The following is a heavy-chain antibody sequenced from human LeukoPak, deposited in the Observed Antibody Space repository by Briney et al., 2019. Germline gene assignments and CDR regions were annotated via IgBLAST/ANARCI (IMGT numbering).Heavy chain of an antibody. V-gene: IGHV4-4*07. CDR1: GGSISSYY. Sequence: SETLSLTCTLSGGSISSYYWSWLRQPAGKGLEWIGRIYTSGSTNYNPSLKSRVTMSVDTSKNQFSLKLSSVTAADTAVYYCARDSAMVIFDYWGQGTLVTVSS. D-gene: IGHD5-18*01. CDR3: ARDSAMVIFDY. CDR2: IYTSGST. J-gene: IGHJ4*02.